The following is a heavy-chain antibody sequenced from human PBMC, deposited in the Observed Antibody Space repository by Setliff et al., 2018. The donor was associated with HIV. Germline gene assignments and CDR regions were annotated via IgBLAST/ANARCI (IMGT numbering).Heavy chain of an antibody. CDR2: IYYSGSP. CDR1: GGSISSGGYY. J-gene: IGHJ6*03. Sequence: TLSLTCTVSGGSISSGGYYWSWIRQHPGKGLEWIGYIYYSGSPYYNPSLKSRVTMSVDTSKNQFSLKLSSVTAADTAVYYCARGARLLAGYSDRWDYYYMGVWGKGTTVTVSS. CDR3: ARGARLLAGYSDRWDYYYMGV. V-gene: IGHV4-31*03. D-gene: IGHD6-13*01.